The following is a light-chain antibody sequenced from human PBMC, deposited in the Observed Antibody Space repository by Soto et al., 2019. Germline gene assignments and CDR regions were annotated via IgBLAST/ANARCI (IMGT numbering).Light chain of an antibody. CDR3: QQYSSYPWT. J-gene: IGKJ1*01. Sequence: IQMTQSPSTLSTSVGDRVTITCRASQSIRSWLAWYQQKPGKAPKLLIYKASSLESGVPSRFSGSGSGTEFTLTINNLQPDDFATYHCQQYSSYPWTFGQGTKVDIK. CDR2: KAS. V-gene: IGKV1-5*03. CDR1: QSIRSW.